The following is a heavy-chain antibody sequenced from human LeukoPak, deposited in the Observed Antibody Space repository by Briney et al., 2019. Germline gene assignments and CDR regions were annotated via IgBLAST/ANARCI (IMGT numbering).Heavy chain of an antibody. J-gene: IGHJ6*03. D-gene: IGHD3-9*01. V-gene: IGHV1-8*03. CDR1: GYTFTSYD. Sequence: GASVKVSCKASGYTFTSYDINWVRQATGQGLEWMGWMNPNSGNTGYAQKFQGRVTITRNTSISTAYMELNSLRAEDTAVYYCARAGRMYYDILTGYQPPYYYMDVWGKGTTVTISS. CDR3: ARAGRMYYDILTGYQPPYYYMDV. CDR2: MNPNSGNT.